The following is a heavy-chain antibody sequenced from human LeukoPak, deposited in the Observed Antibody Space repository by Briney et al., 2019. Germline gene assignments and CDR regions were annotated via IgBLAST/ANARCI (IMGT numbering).Heavy chain of an antibody. D-gene: IGHD3-9*01. V-gene: IGHV3-49*04. CDR2: IRSKAYGGTT. CDR3: TRASYDTNP. Sequence: GGCLRLSCTASGFTFGDYAMSWVRQAPGEGLEWVGFIRSKAYGGTTEYAASVKGRFTISRDDSKSIAYLQMNSLKTEDTAVYYCTRASYDTNPWGQGTLVTVSS. CDR1: GFTFGDYA. J-gene: IGHJ5*02.